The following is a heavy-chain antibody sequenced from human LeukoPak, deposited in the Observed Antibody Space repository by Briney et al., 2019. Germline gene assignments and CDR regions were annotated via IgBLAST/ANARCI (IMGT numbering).Heavy chain of an antibody. D-gene: IGHD5-12*01. CDR2: IKQDGSEK. Sequence: GGSLRLSCAASGFTFNIYWMSWVRQAPGKGLEWVANIKQDGSEKYYVDSVKGRFTISRDNAKNSLYLQMNSLRAEDTAVYYCARGGGGFERYFDLWGRGTLVTVSS. CDR1: GFTFNIYW. J-gene: IGHJ2*01. V-gene: IGHV3-7*05. CDR3: ARGGGGFERYFDL.